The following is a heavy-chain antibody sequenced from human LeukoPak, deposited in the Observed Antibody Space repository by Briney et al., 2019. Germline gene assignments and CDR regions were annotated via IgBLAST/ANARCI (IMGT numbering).Heavy chain of an antibody. J-gene: IGHJ4*02. D-gene: IGHD1-26*01. CDR1: GGSVSSGSYY. Sequence: SETLSLTCTVSGGSVSSGSYYWSWIRQPPGKGPEWIGYIYYSGSTNYNPSLKSRVTISVDTSKNQFSLKLSSVTAADTAVYYCARISEGEQDFDYWGQGTLVTVSS. CDR3: ARISEGEQDFDY. V-gene: IGHV4-61*01. CDR2: IYYSGST.